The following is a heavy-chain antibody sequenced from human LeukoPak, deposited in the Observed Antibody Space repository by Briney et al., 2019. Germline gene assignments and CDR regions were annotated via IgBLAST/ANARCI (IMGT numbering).Heavy chain of an antibody. J-gene: IGHJ4*02. CDR2: ISGNGGGI. D-gene: IGHD6-19*01. CDR3: AKDRGSSGWLY. CDR1: GFNFGGHY. Sequence: GGSLRLSCATAGFNFGGHYMSWLRQAPGKGPEWLSYISGNGGGIAYADSVKGRFTISRDNARSLLHLQMNNLRVEDTAVYYCAKDRGSSGWLYWGQGTLVTVSS. V-gene: IGHV3-11*01.